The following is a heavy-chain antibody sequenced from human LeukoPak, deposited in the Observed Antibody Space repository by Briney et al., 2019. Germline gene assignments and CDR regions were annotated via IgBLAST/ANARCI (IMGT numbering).Heavy chain of an antibody. CDR2: IDFTSRYI. J-gene: IGHJ1*01. D-gene: IGHD6-13*01. Sequence: GGSLRLSCGASGFTFSSYSMNWVRQAPGKGLEWVSSIDFTSRYIYNADSVKGRFTTSRDNAKNSLDLQMNSLKVEDTAEYYCATPAAGPGAEYSLYWGQGTLVIVSS. V-gene: IGHV3-21*01. CDR3: ATPAAGPGAEYSLY. CDR1: GFTFSSYS.